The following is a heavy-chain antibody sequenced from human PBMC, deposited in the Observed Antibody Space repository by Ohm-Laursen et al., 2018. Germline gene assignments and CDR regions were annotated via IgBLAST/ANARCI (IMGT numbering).Heavy chain of an antibody. CDR1: GFTFSNAW. CDR3: AMFFGVVGVDY. Sequence: GSLRLSCSASGFTFSNAWMNWVRQAPGKGLEWVSSISSSGSTIYYADSVKGRFTISRDNAKNSLYLQMNSLKVEDTAVYYCAMFFGVVGVDYWGQGTLVTVSS. J-gene: IGHJ4*02. V-gene: IGHV3-11*01. D-gene: IGHD3-3*01. CDR2: ISSSGSTI.